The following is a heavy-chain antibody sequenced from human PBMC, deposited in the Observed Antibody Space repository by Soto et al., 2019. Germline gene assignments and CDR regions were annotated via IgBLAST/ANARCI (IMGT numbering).Heavy chain of an antibody. J-gene: IGHJ6*02. D-gene: IGHD1-20*01. CDR2: IIPIFGTA. CDR3: ARDITGRAYGMDV. Sequence: VASVKVSCKASGGTFSSYAISWVRQAPGQGLEWMGGIIPIFGTANYAQKFQGRVTITADESTSTAYMELSSLRSEDTAVYYCARDITGRAYGMDVWGQGTTVTVSS. V-gene: IGHV1-69*13. CDR1: GGTFSSYA.